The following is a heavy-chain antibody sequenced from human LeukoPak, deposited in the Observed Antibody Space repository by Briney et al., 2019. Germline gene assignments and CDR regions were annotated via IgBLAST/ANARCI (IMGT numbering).Heavy chain of an antibody. CDR1: GGTFSSYA. J-gene: IGHJ6*03. CDR3: ARSRTEYSSSSKFYYYYYMDV. CDR2: IIPIFGTA. Sequence: SVKVSCKASGGTFSSYAISWVRQAPGQGLEWMGGIIPIFGTANYAQTFQGRVTITTDESTSTAYMELSSLRSEDTAVYYCARSRTEYSSSSKFYYYYYMDVWGKGTTVTVSS. D-gene: IGHD6-6*01. V-gene: IGHV1-69*05.